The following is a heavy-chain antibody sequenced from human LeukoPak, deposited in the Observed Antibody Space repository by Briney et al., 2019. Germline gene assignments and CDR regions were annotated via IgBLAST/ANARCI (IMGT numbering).Heavy chain of an antibody. D-gene: IGHD3-22*01. CDR1: GFIINNYG. V-gene: IGHV3-23*01. J-gene: IGHJ4*02. CDR3: AKGSSGYFFDL. CDR2: ISNDGGGT. Sequence: PGGSQRLSCAASGFIINNYGLVWVRQAPGKGLEWVSAISNDGGGTTYADFVKGRFSVSRDNSKNTLFLQMNSLRAEDAALYYCAKGSSGYFFDLWGQGTLVTVSS.